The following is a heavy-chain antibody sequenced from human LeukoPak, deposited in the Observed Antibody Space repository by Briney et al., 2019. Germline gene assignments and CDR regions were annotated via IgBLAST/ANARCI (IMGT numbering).Heavy chain of an antibody. D-gene: IGHD3-22*01. CDR1: GFTFSSYG. J-gene: IGHJ4*02. CDR3: AKDPPYDSSGYYYVTYFDY. CDR2: ISGSGGST. Sequence: GGSLRLSCAASGFTFSSYGMSWVRQAPGKGLEWVSAISGSGGSTYYADSVKGRFTISRDNSKNTLYLQMNSLRAEDTAVYYCAKDPPYDSSGYYYVTYFDYWGQGTLVTVSS. V-gene: IGHV3-23*01.